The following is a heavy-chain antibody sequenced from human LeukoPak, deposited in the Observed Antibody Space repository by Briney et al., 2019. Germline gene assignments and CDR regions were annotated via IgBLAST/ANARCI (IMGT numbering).Heavy chain of an antibody. D-gene: IGHD4-17*01. CDR2: INHSGST. Sequence: SETLSLTCAVYGGSFSGYYWSWIRQPPGKGLEWIGEINHSGSTNYNPSLKSRVTISVDTSKNQFSLKLSSVTAADTAVYYCARAGYGDFNWIDPWGQGTLVTVSS. CDR1: GGSFSGYY. CDR3: ARAGYGDFNWIDP. V-gene: IGHV4-34*01. J-gene: IGHJ5*02.